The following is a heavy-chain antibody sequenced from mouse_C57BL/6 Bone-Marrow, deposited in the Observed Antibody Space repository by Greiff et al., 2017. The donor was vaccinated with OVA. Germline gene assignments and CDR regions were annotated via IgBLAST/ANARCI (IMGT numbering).Heavy chain of an antibody. CDR3: TSLGRAFDY. Sequence: DVQLVESGAGLVKPGGSLKLSCAASGFTFSSYAMSWVRQTPEKRLEWVAYISSGGDYIYYADTVKGRFTISRDNARNTLYLQMSSLKSEDTAMYYCTSLGRAFDYWGQGTTLTVSS. V-gene: IGHV5-9-1*02. CDR1: GFTFSSYA. D-gene: IGHD4-1*01. J-gene: IGHJ2*01. CDR2: ISSGGDYI.